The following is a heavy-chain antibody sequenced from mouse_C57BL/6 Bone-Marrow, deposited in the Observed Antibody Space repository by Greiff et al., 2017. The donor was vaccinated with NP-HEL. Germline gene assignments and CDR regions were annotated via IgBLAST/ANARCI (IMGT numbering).Heavy chain of an antibody. V-gene: IGHV5-4*03. Sequence: EVMLVESGGGLVKPGGSLKLSCAASGFTFSSYAMSWVRQTPEKRLEWVATISDGGSYTYYPDNVKGRFTISRDNAKNNLYLQMSHLKSEDTAMYYCARCYYYGSFYYFDYWGQGTTLTVSS. CDR1: GFTFSSYA. CDR2: ISDGGSYT. J-gene: IGHJ2*01. D-gene: IGHD1-1*01. CDR3: ARCYYYGSFYYFDY.